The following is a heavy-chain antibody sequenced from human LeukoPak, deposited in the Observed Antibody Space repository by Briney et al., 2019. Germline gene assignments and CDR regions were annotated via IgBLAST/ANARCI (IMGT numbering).Heavy chain of an antibody. CDR1: GGSISTYYW. D-gene: IGHD6-6*01. CDR2: IYWDDDK. CDR3: ARLSNIAPRPVDF. J-gene: IGHJ4*02. V-gene: IGHV2-5*08. Sequence: TLSLTCTVSGGSISTYYWSWIRQPPGKALEWLTLIYWDDDKYYSPSLKSRLTITKDTSKNQVVLTMTNMDPVDTATYYCARLSNIAPRPVDFWGQGTLVTVSS.